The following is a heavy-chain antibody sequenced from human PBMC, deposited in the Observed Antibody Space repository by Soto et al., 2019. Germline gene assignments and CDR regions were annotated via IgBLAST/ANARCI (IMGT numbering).Heavy chain of an antibody. CDR1: GASFNGYY. Sequence: SETLSLTCAVYGASFNGYYWSWIRQPPGKGLEWIGGINHSGSANYNPSLKSRVIISVDTSKNQFSLHLNSLTAADTAVYYCARGGGSYYVDFWGQGTLVTVSS. D-gene: IGHD1-26*01. J-gene: IGHJ4*02. V-gene: IGHV4-34*01. CDR2: INHSGSA. CDR3: ARGGGSYYVDF.